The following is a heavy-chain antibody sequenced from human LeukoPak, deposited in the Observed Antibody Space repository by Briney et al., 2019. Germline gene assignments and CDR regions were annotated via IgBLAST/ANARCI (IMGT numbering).Heavy chain of an antibody. J-gene: IGHJ4*02. CDR2: INPSGGST. D-gene: IGHD3-10*01. CDR1: GYTFTSYY. CDR3: ARGSYPGELDDY. Sequence: ASVKVSCKASGYTFTSYYMHWVRQAPGQGLEWMGIINPSGGSTSYAQKFQGRVTMTRKTSISTAYMELSSLRSEDTVVYYCARGSYPGELDDYWGQGTLVTVSS. V-gene: IGHV1-46*01.